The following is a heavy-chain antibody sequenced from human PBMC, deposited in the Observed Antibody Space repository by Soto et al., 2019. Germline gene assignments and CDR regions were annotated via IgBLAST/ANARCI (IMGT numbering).Heavy chain of an antibody. CDR1: GYTFTSYD. CDR3: ARESAAAGTGWVDP. J-gene: IGHJ5*02. Sequence: QVQLVQSGAEVKKPGASVKVSCKASGYTFTSYDINWVRQATGQGLERMGWMNPNSGNTGYAQKFLCRFSMTRNTSISAAYMELSSLRSEDTAVYYCARESAAAGTGWVDPWGQGTLVTVSS. CDR2: MNPNSGNT. D-gene: IGHD6-13*01. V-gene: IGHV1-8*01.